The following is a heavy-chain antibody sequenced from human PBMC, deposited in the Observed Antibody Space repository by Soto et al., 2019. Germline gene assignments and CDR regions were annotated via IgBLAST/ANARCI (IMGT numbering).Heavy chain of an antibody. CDR2: INPNSGGT. D-gene: IGHD5-12*01. CDR1: GYTFTGYY. V-gene: IGHV1-2*02. Sequence: ASVKVSCKASGYTFTGYYIHWVRQAPGQGLEWMGWINPNSGGTNYAQKFQGRVTMTRDTSISTAYMELSRLRSDDTAVYYCARGTDIVATIVAFDIWGQGTMVTVSS. CDR3: ARGTDIVATIVAFDI. J-gene: IGHJ3*02.